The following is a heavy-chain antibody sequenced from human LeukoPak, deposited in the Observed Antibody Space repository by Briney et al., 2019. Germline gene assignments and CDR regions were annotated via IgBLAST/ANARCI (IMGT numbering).Heavy chain of an antibody. CDR2: IRYDGSNK. J-gene: IGHJ4*02. D-gene: IGHD5-24*01. CDR1: GFTFSSYG. CDR3: AKDLSTISTFDY. Sequence: GGSLGLSCAVSGFTFSSYGMHWVRQAPGKGLDWVAFIRYDGSNKYYAGSVKGRFTISRDNSKNTLYLQMNSLRADDTAVYYCAKDLSTISTFDYWGQGTLVTVSS. V-gene: IGHV3-30*02.